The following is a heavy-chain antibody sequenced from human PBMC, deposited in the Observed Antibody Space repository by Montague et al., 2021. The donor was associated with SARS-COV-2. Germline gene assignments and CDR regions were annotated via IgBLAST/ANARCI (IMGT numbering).Heavy chain of an antibody. CDR3: VTPGKTAVAGQFDY. J-gene: IGHJ4*02. Sequence: SETLSLTSTLSGGSIRSTTFYWGWIRQSPGNGLEWIGYIYEGDTVYYNPSLKSRVAISLDTPNNQFSLKITSLIVADTAIYYCVTPGKTAVAGQFDYWGPRSMVSVSS. CDR2: IYEGDTV. V-gene: IGHV4-39*07. D-gene: IGHD6-19*01. CDR1: GGSIRSTTFY.